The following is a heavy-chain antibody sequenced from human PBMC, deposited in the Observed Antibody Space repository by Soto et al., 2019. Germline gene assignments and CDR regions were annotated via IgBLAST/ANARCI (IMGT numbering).Heavy chain of an antibody. Sequence: SETLSLTCSVSGGSISSSSYFWGWIRQPPGKGLEWIGSIYYSGSTYYNPSLKSRVTVSVDTSKNQFSLKLSSVTAADTAVYYCARHPSDFWFDPWGQGTLVIVSS. CDR2: IYYSGST. D-gene: IGHD2-21*02. CDR1: GGSISSSSYF. V-gene: IGHV4-39*01. CDR3: ARHPSDFWFDP. J-gene: IGHJ5*02.